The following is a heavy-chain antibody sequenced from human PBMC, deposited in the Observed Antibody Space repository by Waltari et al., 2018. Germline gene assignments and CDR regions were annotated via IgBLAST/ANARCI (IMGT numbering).Heavy chain of an antibody. CDR1: GYTFNNYW. V-gene: IGHV5-51*01. D-gene: IGHD2-2*01. CDR2: IYPRDSDT. CDR3: ATSDPYAAADAAFDV. J-gene: IGHJ3*01. Sequence: EFQVVQSGPEVKKPGESLKLSCRAAGYTFNNYWIAWVRQMPGKGLDWMGIIYPRDSDTKYSPTFQGRVTISADKSINTAYLQWNAVEASDTAIYYCATSDPYAAADAAFDVWGQGTIVTVS.